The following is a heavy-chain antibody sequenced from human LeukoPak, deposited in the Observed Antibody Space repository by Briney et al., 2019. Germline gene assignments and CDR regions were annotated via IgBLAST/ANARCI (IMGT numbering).Heavy chain of an antibody. CDR2: ISGSGGST. D-gene: IGHD2-2*01. Sequence: GGSLRLSCAASGFTFSSYAMSRVRQAPGKGLEWVSAISGSGGSTYYADSVKGRFTISRDNAQNSLYLQMDSLRVEDTAVYYCARDERRYCSDSSCYPGDYWGQGTLVTVSS. V-gene: IGHV3-23*01. CDR1: GFTFSSYA. CDR3: ARDERRYCSDSSCYPGDY. J-gene: IGHJ4*02.